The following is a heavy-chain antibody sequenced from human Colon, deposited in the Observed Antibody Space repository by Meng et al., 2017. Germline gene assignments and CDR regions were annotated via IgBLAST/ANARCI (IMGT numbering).Heavy chain of an antibody. CDR2: LDWNGKSI. CDR1: GFKFDDYD. D-gene: IGHD6-25*01. CDR3: VKDQTFSSGPFDY. V-gene: IGHV3-9*01. J-gene: IGHJ4*02. Sequence: GGSLRLSCAASGFKFDDYDLHWVRQAPGKGLEWVSGLDWNGKSIDYVDSVKGRFTISRDNARNSLYLQMNDLRAEDTALYYCVKDQTFSSGPFDYWGQGTLVTVSS.